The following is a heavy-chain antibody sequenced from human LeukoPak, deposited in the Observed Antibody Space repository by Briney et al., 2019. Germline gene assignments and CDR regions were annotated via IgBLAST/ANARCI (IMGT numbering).Heavy chain of an antibody. V-gene: IGHV4-34*01. CDR1: GGSFSDYY. J-gene: IGHJ3*02. Sequence: SETLSLTCAVYGGSFSDYYWSWIRQPPGKGLGWIGEIKHSGSTNYNPSLKSRVTISVDTSKNQFSLKLSSVTAADTAVYYCARQGIAAAADAFDIWGQGTMVTVSS. CDR3: ARQGIAAAADAFDI. D-gene: IGHD6-13*01. CDR2: IKHSGST.